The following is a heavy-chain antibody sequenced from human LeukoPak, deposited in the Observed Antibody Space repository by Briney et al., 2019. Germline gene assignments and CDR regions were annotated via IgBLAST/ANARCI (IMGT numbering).Heavy chain of an antibody. CDR3: ATYFYGEYGSYYFDY. CDR1: GAFITNSHW. V-gene: IGHV4-4*02. J-gene: IGHJ4*02. Sequence: RPSETLSLTCAVSGAFITNSHWWSWARQPPGKGLEWIGEIYHSGTTNYNPSLQSRVTMSVDKSKNQFSLKLSSVTAADTAVYYCATYFYGEYGSYYFDYWGQGTLDTVSS. D-gene: IGHD4-17*01. CDR2: IYHSGTT.